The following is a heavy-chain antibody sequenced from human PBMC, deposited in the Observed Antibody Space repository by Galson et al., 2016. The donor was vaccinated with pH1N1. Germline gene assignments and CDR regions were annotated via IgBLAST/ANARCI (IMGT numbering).Heavy chain of an antibody. CDR1: GFTFGRDQ. CDR3: AKDGGTGSGKHSAFGMTV. Sequence: SLRLSCAASGFTFGRDQMYWVRQAPGKGLEWVSYIGGSGRTMYYADSVKGRFTASRDNAENSLYLQMHSLRAEDTAVYYCAKDGGTGSGKHSAFGMTVWGQGTTVTVSS. J-gene: IGHJ6*02. CDR2: IGGSGRTM. V-gene: IGHV3-48*03. D-gene: IGHD3-10*01.